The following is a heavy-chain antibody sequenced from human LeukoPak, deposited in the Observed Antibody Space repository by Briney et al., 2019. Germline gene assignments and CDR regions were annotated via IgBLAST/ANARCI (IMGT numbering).Heavy chain of an antibody. CDR1: GYTFTSYD. CDR2: MNPNSGNT. CDR3: ARSPPEWLVPNDY. Sequence: ASVTVSCKASGYTFTSYDINWVRQAPGQGLEWMGWMNPNSGNTGYAEKFQGRVTITRNTSISTAYMELSSLRSDDTAVYYCARSPPEWLVPNDYWGEGTLVTVSS. J-gene: IGHJ4*02. V-gene: IGHV1-8*03. D-gene: IGHD6-19*01.